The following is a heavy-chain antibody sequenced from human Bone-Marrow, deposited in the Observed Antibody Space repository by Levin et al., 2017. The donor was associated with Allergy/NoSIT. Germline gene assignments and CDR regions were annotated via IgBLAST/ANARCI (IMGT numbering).Heavy chain of an antibody. Sequence: GESLKISCTASGFTFSNFGMHWVRQAPGKGLEWVALISYDGSNKYYIDSVKGRFTISRDNSKNTMYLQMNSLRAEDTAVYYCAKTTVTRISTLDYWGRGALVTVSS. J-gene: IGHJ4*02. CDR2: ISYDGSNK. D-gene: IGHD4-17*01. V-gene: IGHV3-30*18. CDR1: GFTFSNFG. CDR3: AKTTVTRISTLDY.